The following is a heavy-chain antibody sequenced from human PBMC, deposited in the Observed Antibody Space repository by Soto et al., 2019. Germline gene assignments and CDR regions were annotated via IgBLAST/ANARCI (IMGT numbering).Heavy chain of an antibody. D-gene: IGHD1-1*01. CDR1: GASISGFY. CDR2: IYATGTT. V-gene: IGHV4-4*07. Sequence: GTPSLTCTVSGASISGFYWSWIRKSAGKGLEWIGRIYATGTTDYNPSLKSRVMMSVDTSKKQFSLKLRSVTAADTAVYYCGRDGTNPLRGWCDPWGQRISVTVPS. CDR3: GRDGTNPLRGWCDP. J-gene: IGHJ5*02.